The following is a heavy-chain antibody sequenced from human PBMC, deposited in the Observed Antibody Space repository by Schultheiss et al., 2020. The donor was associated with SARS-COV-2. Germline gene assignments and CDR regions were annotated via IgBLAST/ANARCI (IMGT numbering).Heavy chain of an antibody. D-gene: IGHD3-22*01. CDR1: GFTFDDYA. CDR2: VSWNSGRI. V-gene: IGHV3-9*01. CDR3: AKDKNYDISGLFDY. Sequence: GGSLRLSCAASGFTFDDYAMHWVRQVPGKGLEWVSGVSWNSGRIGYADSVKGRFTISRDNAKNSLYLQMNSLKTEDTALYYCAKDKNYDISGLFDYWGQGSLVTVSS. J-gene: IGHJ4*02.